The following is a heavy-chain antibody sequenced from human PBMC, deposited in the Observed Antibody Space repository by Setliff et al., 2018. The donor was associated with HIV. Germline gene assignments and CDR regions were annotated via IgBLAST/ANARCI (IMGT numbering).Heavy chain of an antibody. CDR1: GGSISSGGYY. Sequence: KLSETLSLTCTVSGGSISSGGYYWSWIRQHPGKGLEWIGYIYYSGSTYYNPSLKSRVTISVDTSKNQFSLKLSSVTAADTAMCYCARQTYYYDNSGHNWFDPWGQGTLVTVSS. CDR2: IYYSGST. CDR3: ARQTYYYDNSGHNWFDP. D-gene: IGHD3-22*01. V-gene: IGHV4-31*03. J-gene: IGHJ5*02.